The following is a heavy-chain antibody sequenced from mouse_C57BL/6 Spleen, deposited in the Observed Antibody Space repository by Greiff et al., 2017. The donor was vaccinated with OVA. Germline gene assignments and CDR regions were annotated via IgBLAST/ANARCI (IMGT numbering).Heavy chain of an antibody. J-gene: IGHJ2*01. D-gene: IGHD2-4*01. V-gene: IGHV1-75*01. CDR2: IFPGSGST. CDR1: GYTFTDYY. Sequence: QVQLQQSGPELVKPGASVKISCKASGYTFTDYYINWVKQRPGQGLEWIGWIFPGSGSTYYNEKFKGKATLTVDKSSSTAYMLLSSLTSEDSAVYFGARSKGIYYDYDGFDDWGQGTTLTVSS. CDR3: ARSKGIYYDYDGFDD.